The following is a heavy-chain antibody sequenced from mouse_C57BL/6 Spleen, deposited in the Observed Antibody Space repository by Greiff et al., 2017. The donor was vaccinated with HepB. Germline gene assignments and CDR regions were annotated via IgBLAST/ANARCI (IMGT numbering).Heavy chain of an antibody. CDR1: GYTFTDYY. J-gene: IGHJ2*01. D-gene: IGHD2-3*01. CDR3: ARRFYDGRFDY. V-gene: IGHV1-26*01. Sequence: VQLQQSGPELVKPGASVKISCKASGYTFTDYYMNWVKQSHGKSLEWIGDINPNNGGTSYNQKFKGKATLTVDKSSSTAYMELRSLTSEDSAVYYCARRFYDGRFDYWGQGTTLTVSS. CDR2: INPNNGGT.